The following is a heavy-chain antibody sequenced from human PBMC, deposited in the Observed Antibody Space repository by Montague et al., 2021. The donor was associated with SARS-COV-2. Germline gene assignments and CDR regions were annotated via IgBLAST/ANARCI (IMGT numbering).Heavy chain of an antibody. CDR3: ARHPHKKISIFGVVWEGTWFDP. CDR2: IYYSGST. Sequence: SETLSRTCTVSGGSISSSSYYWGWIRQPPGKGLEWIGSIYYSGSTYYNPSLKSRVTISVDTSKNQLSLKLSSVTAADMAVYYCARHPHKKISIFGVVWEGTWFDPWGQGTLVTVSS. D-gene: IGHD3-3*01. J-gene: IGHJ5*02. V-gene: IGHV4-39*01. CDR1: GGSISSSSYY.